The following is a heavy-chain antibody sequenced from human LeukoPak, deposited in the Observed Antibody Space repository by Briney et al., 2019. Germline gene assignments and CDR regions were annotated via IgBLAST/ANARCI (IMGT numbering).Heavy chain of an antibody. J-gene: IGHJ3*02. Sequence: GGSLRLSCAASGFTFSSYSMNWVRQAPGKGLEWVSSISSSSSYIYYADSVKGRFTISRDNAKNSLYLQMNSLRAEDTAVYYCARDRGGGHDAFDIWGQGIMVTVSS. D-gene: IGHD3-16*01. V-gene: IGHV3-21*01. CDR2: ISSSSSYI. CDR3: ARDRGGGHDAFDI. CDR1: GFTFSSYS.